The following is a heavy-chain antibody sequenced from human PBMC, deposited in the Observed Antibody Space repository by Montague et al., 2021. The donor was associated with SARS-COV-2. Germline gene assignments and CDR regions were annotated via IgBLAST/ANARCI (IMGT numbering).Heavy chain of an antibody. Sequence: RKKYYNPSLKSRVTISVDTSKNQFSLKLSSVTAADTAVYYCARQEDSSGWFKPDAFDIWGQGTMVTVSS. D-gene: IGHD6-19*01. CDR3: ARQEDSSGWFKPDAFDI. V-gene: IGHV4-39*01. CDR2: RKK. J-gene: IGHJ3*02.